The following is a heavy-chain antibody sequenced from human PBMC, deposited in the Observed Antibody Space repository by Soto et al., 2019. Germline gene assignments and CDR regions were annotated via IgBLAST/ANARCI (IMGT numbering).Heavy chain of an antibody. J-gene: IGHJ4*02. Sequence: QVQLVESGGGVVQPGRSLRLSCAASGFTFSSYGMHWVRQAPGKGLEWVAVISYDGSNKYYADAVKGRFTISRDNSKNTLYLQINDLRAEDTAVYYCARDIRISISWYYVDYWGQGTLVTVSS. D-gene: IGHD6-13*01. CDR2: ISYDGSNK. CDR3: ARDIRISISWYYVDY. V-gene: IGHV3-30*03. CDR1: GFTFSSYG.